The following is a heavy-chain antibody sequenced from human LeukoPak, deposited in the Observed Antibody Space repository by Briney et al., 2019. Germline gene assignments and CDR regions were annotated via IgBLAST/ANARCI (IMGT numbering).Heavy chain of an antibody. J-gene: IGHJ6*02. Sequence: GGSLRLSCAASGFTFSDYNMNWVRQAPGKGLEWVSAITSSGTYIYYAESVRGRFTVSRDNAKNSVYLQMNSLRDEDTAVYYCARDPTPRYCSGGSCYTHYGMDVWGQGTTVTVSS. CDR1: GFTFSDYN. D-gene: IGHD2-15*01. V-gene: IGHV3-21*06. CDR2: ITSSGTYI. CDR3: ARDPTPRYCSGGSCYTHYGMDV.